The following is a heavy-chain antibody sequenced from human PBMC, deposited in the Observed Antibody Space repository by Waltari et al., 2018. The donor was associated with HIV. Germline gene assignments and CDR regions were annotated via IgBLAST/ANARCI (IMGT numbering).Heavy chain of an antibody. D-gene: IGHD3-22*01. CDR3: GREGDYYDSSPFDY. J-gene: IGHJ4*02. CDR2: ISWDGSNK. Sequence: QVQLVESGGGVVQPGRSLRLPCGASGFTFNPYAMYWVRHAPGKGLEWVAVISWDGSNKHYADSVKGRCTISRDNSRNSLYLQMSSLRAEDTAVYYCGREGDYYDSSPFDYWGQGTLVTVSS. CDR1: GFTFNPYA. V-gene: IGHV3-30-3*01.